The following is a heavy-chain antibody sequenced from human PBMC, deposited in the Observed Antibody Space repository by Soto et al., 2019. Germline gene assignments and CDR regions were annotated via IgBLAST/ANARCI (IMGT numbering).Heavy chain of an antibody. V-gene: IGHV1-24*01. CDR2: LDLEDGET. CDR1: GYTLTELS. J-gene: IGHJ3*02. D-gene: IGHD3-22*01. CDR3: ATAGYYDSSGYYLGYAFDI. Sequence: ASVKVSCKVSGYTLTELSIHWVRQAPGKGLEWMGGLDLEDGETIYAQKFQGRVTMTEDTSTDTAYMELSSLRSEDTAVYYCATAGYYDSSGYYLGYAFDIWGQGTMVTVSS.